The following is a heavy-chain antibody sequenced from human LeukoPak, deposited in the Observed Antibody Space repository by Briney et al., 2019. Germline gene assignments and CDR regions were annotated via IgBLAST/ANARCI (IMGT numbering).Heavy chain of an antibody. J-gene: IGHJ4*01. Sequence: GGSLRLSCAASGFAFSDYWMSWVRQAPGKGLEWVSAISGSGGSTYYADSVKGRFTISRDNSKNTLYLQMNSLRAEETAVYYCAKGYDFWSGYFDYWGQGTLVTVSS. CDR3: AKGYDFWSGYFDY. CDR1: GFAFSDYW. D-gene: IGHD3-3*01. CDR2: ISGSGGST. V-gene: IGHV3-23*01.